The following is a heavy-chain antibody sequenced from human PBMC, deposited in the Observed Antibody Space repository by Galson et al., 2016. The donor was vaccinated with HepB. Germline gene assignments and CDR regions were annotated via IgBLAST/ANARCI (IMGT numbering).Heavy chain of an antibody. CDR1: GFTLRSYA. V-gene: IGHV3-30-3*01. J-gene: IGHJ6*02. D-gene: IGHD3-10*01. Sequence: SLRLSCAASGFTLRSYAMHWVRQAPGKGLEWVAVTSYDGSNKYYGDSVKGRFTISRDNSNNTLHLQLNSLRAEDTAVYYCARGGKGELFGMDVWGQGTTVTVSS. CDR2: TSYDGSNK. CDR3: ARGGKGELFGMDV.